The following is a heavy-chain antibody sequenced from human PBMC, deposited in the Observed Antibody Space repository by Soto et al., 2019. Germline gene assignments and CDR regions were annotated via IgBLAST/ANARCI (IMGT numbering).Heavy chain of an antibody. CDR3: ASQAPFDY. J-gene: IGHJ4*02. V-gene: IGHV3-48*01. CDR1: GFTFSSYS. Sequence: GGSLRLSCAASGFTFSSYSMNWVRQAPGKGLEWVSYISSSSSTIYYADSVKGRFTISRDNAKNSLYLQMNSLRAEDTAVYYCASQAPFDYWGQGTLVTVSS. CDR2: ISSSSSTI.